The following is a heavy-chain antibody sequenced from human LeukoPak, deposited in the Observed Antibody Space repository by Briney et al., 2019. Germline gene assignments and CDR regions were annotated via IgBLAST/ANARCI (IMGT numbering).Heavy chain of an antibody. CDR2: MNPNSGNT. CDR1: GYTFTSYD. D-gene: IGHD5-24*01. J-gene: IGHJ4*02. V-gene: IGHV1-8*01. CDR3: ARGRGWLQFYYFDY. Sequence: GASVKVSCKASGYTFTSYDINWVRQATGQGLEWMGWMNPNSGNTGYAQKFQGRVTMTRNTSISTAYMELGSLRSEDTAVYYCARGRGWLQFYYFDYWGQGTLVTVSS.